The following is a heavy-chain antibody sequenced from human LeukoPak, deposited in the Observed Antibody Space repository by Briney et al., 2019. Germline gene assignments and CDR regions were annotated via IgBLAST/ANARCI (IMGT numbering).Heavy chain of an antibody. Sequence: GASVKVSCKASGYTFTGYYIHWVRQAPGQGREWMGWINPNSGGTNYAQKFQGRVTMTRDTSISTAYMELSRLRSDDTAVYYCARGVNYYGSGSYHFDYWGQGTLVTVSS. CDR2: INPNSGGT. V-gene: IGHV1-2*02. J-gene: IGHJ4*02. D-gene: IGHD3-10*01. CDR3: ARGVNYYGSGSYHFDY. CDR1: GYTFTGYY.